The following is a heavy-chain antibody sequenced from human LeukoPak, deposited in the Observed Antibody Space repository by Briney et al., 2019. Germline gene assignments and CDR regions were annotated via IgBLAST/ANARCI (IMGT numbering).Heavy chain of an antibody. CDR3: AIGYTYDYSLY. CDR1: GDTVTGFS. D-gene: IGHD5-18*01. V-gene: IGHV1-24*01. CDR2: FDPEDGAR. J-gene: IGHJ4*02. Sequence: ASVTVSCKVSGDTVTGFSIHWVRQAPGHGLEWMGGFDPEDGARIFAQKFQGRVTMTEDTSTDTAYMDLSSLRSEDTAVYYCAIGYTYDYSLYWGQGTLVTVSS.